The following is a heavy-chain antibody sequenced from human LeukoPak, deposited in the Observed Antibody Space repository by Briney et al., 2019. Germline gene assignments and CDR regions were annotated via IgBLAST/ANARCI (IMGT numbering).Heavy chain of an antibody. D-gene: IGHD5-24*01. CDR1: GGSISSYN. CDR2: IYYSGST. J-gene: IGHJ4*02. Sequence: SETLSLTCTVSGGSISSYNWSWIRQPPGKGLEWIGYIYYSGSTNYNPSLKSRVTISVDTSKNQFSLKLSSVTAADTAVYYCASTKRGDGYNYFDYWGQGTLVTVSS. CDR3: ASTKRGDGYNYFDY. V-gene: IGHV4-59*08.